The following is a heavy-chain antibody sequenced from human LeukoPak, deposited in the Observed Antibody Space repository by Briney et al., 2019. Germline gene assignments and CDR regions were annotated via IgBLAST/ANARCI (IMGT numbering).Heavy chain of an antibody. CDR3: ARGVRLYQGGHYFDY. CDR1: GFTFGSYA. J-gene: IGHJ4*02. V-gene: IGHV3-30*04. D-gene: IGHD3-16*01. Sequence: GGSLRLSCAASGFTFGSYAIHWVRQAPGKGLEWVAVISFDGSDKYYADSVKGRFTVSRDNSKNTLFLQMNSLRAEDTAVYYCARGVRLYQGGHYFDYWGQGTLVTVSS. CDR2: ISFDGSDK.